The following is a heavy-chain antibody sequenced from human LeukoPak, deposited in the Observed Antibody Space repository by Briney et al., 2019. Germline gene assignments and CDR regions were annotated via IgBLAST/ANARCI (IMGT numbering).Heavy chain of an antibody. Sequence: GGSLRLSCAASGFTFSSYSMNWVRQAPGKGLEWVSSISSSSSYIYYADSVKGRFTISRDNAKNSLYLQMNSLRAEDTAVYYCARFAQVDSSTWYYFDSWGQGTLVTVSS. CDR1: GFTFSSYS. J-gene: IGHJ4*02. V-gene: IGHV3-21*01. CDR3: ARFAQVDSSTWYYFDS. CDR2: ISSSSSYI. D-gene: IGHD6-13*01.